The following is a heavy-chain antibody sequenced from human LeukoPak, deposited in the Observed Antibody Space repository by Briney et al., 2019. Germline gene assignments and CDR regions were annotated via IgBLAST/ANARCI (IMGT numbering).Heavy chain of an antibody. V-gene: IGHV3-7*01. CDR2: IKHDGSEK. J-gene: IGHJ4*02. Sequence: PGGSLRLSCAASGFTFSSYWMSWVRQAPGKGLEWVANIKHDGSEKYYVDSVKGRFTISRDNAKNSLYLQMNSLRAEDTAVYYCARGPDYGAQTLWWDDYWGQGTLVTVSS. D-gene: IGHD4-17*01. CDR1: GFTFSSYW. CDR3: ARGPDYGAQTLWWDDY.